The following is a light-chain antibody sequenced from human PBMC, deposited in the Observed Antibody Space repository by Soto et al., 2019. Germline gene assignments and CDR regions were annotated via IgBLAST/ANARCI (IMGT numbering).Light chain of an antibody. J-gene: IGKJ1*01. CDR1: QSISSW. CDR3: QQYYSYPWT. CDR2: AAS. V-gene: IGKV1-5*01. Sequence: DIQMTQSPSTLSASVGDIVTITCRASQSISSWLAWYQQKPGKAPKLLIYAASTLQSGVPSRFSGSGSGTDFTLTISCLQSEDFATYYCQQYYSYPWTFGQGTKVDIK.